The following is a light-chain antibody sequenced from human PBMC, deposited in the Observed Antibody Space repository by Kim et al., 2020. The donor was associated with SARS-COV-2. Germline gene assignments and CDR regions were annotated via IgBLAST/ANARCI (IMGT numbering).Light chain of an antibody. CDR1: SSDVGGYNY. CDR2: EVS. V-gene: IGLV2-8*01. J-gene: IGLJ2*01. Sequence: QSALTQPPSASGSPGQSVTISCTGTSSDVGGYNYVSWYQQHPGKAPKLMIYEVSQRPSGVPDRFSGSKSGNTASLTVSELQAEDEADYYCSSYAGNNNVIFGGGTQLTVL. CDR3: SSYAGNNNVI.